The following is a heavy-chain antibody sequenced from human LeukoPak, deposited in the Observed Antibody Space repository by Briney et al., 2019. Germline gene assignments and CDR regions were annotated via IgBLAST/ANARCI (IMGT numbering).Heavy chain of an antibody. J-gene: IGHJ6*02. CDR2: ITTSSSYI. CDR3: ARVGCTGGSCLPYHYYGMDV. Sequence: GGSLRLSCAASGFTFSNYNMNWVRQAPGKGLEWVSCITTSSSYIYDADSVKGRFTISRDNAKNSLYLQMNSLRAEDTAVYYCARVGCTGGSCLPYHYYGMDVWGQGTTVTVSS. CDR1: GFTFSNYN. V-gene: IGHV3-21*01. D-gene: IGHD2-15*01.